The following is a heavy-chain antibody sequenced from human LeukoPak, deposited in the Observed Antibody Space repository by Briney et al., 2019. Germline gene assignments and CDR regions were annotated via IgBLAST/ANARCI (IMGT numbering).Heavy chain of an antibody. CDR2: VNSDGRTT. D-gene: IGHD6-13*01. Sequence: PGGSLRLSCTASGFTSSDSWMHWVRQAPGKGLVWVSRVNSDGRTTNYADSVKGRFTISRDNAKNTLSLQMNSLRDEDTAVYYCARAGPYSNSWYYFDYWGQGTLVTVSS. V-gene: IGHV3-74*01. CDR1: GFTSSDSW. J-gene: IGHJ4*02. CDR3: ARAGPYSNSWYYFDY.